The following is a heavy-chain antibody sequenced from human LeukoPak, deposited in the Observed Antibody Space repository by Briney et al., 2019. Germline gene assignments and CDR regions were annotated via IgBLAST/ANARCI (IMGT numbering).Heavy chain of an antibody. CDR3: AKDREGGWYENNWFDP. V-gene: IGHV3-23*01. Sequence: GGSLRLSCAASGFTFSSYAMSWVRQAPGKGLEWVSAISGSGGSTYYADSVKGRFTISRDNSKNTLYLQMNSLRAEDTAVYYCAKDREGGWYENNWFDPWGQGTLVTVSS. J-gene: IGHJ5*02. CDR2: ISGSGGST. CDR1: GFTFSSYA. D-gene: IGHD6-19*01.